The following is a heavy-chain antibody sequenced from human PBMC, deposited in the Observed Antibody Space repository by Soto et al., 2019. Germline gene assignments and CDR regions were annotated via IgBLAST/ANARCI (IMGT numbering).Heavy chain of an antibody. D-gene: IGHD2-2*01. V-gene: IGHV4-39*01. J-gene: IGHJ6*02. CDR1: GGSIRSSSYY. Sequence: SETLSLTCTVSGGSIRSSSYYWGWIRQPPGKGLEWIGNIYYSGSTYYNPSLKSRVTISVDTSKNQFSLKLSSVTAADTAVYYCARVTSRYYYGMDVWGQGTTVTVSS. CDR3: ARVTSRYYYGMDV. CDR2: IYYSGST.